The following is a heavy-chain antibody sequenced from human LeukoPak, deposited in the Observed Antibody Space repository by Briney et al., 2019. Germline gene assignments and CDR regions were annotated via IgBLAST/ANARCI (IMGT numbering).Heavy chain of an antibody. CDR3: AKDKRLLWFGTAGLDS. J-gene: IGHJ5*01. Sequence: GGSLRLSCTVSGFTLSSNSMSWVRQAPGRGLEWVSFIYCDNTHYSYSVKVRFTISRDSSKNTLFLQMDSLRAEDTAVYYCAKDKRLLWFGTAGLDSWGQGTLVTVSS. D-gene: IGHD3-10*01. CDR2: IYCDNT. CDR1: GFTLSSNS. V-gene: IGHV3-53*01.